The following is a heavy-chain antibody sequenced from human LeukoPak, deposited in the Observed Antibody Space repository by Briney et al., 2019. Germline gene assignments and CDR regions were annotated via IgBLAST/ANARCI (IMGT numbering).Heavy chain of an antibody. CDR3: ARGARYGMDV. CDR2: IIGDGSRT. Sequence: AGSLTLSCAASGFTFSIYWMHWVRQAPGKGLVWVSHIIGDGSRTSNADSVKGRFTVSRDNAKNTLYLQMNSLRADDTAVYYCARGARYGMDVWGPGTTVTVS. V-gene: IGHV3-74*01. J-gene: IGHJ6*02. CDR1: GFTFSIYW.